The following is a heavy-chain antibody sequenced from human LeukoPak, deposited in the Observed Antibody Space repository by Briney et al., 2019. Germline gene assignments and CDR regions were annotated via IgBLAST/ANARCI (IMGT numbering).Heavy chain of an antibody. D-gene: IGHD3-22*01. CDR1: GGSFSGYY. V-gene: IGHV4-4*07. CDR3: AREIPDDDYDSSGYYYYYYYMDV. J-gene: IGHJ6*03. Sequence: SETLSLTCAVYGGSFSGYYWSWIRQPAGKGLEWIGRIYTSGSTNYNPSLKSRVTMSVDTSKNQFSLKLSSVTAADTAVYYCAREIPDDDYDSSGYYYYYYYMDVWGKGTTVTISS. CDR2: IYTSGST.